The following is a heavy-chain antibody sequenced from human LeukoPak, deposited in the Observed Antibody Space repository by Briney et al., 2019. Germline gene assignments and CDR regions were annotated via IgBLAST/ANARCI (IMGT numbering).Heavy chain of an antibody. J-gene: IGHJ5*02. D-gene: IGHD2-15*01. V-gene: IGHV1-24*01. CDR3: ATDRRVAATRNWFDP. CDR1: GYTLTELS. CDR2: FDPEDGET. Sequence: ASVKVSCKVSGYTLTELSMHWVRQAPGKGLEWMGGFDPEDGETIYAQKFQGRATMTEDTSTDTAYMELSSLRSEDTAVYYCATDRRVAATRNWFDPWGQGTLVTVSS.